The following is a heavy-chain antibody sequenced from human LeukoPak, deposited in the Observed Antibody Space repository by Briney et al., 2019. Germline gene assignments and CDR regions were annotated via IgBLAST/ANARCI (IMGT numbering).Heavy chain of an antibody. V-gene: IGHV3-21*01. D-gene: IGHD3-9*01. CDR1: GFTFSSYS. J-gene: IGHJ4*02. CDR3: ARDNAVDVLRYFDWTIPYFDY. CDR2: ISSSSSSYI. Sequence: GGSLRLSCAASGFTFSSYSMNWVRQAPGKGLEWVSSISSSSSSYIYYADSVKGRFTISRDNAKNSLYLQMNSLRAEDTAVYYCARDNAVDVLRYFDWTIPYFDYWGQGTLVTVSS.